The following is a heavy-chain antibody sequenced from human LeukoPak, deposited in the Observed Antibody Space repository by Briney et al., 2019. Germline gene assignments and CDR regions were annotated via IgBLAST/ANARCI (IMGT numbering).Heavy chain of an antibody. Sequence: ASVKVSCKASGYTFTSYGISWVRQAPGQGLEWMGWISAYNGNTNYAQKLQGRVTMTTDTSTSTAYMELRSLRSDDTAVYYCATKKGSILYGDYGGAFDIWGQGTMVTVSS. J-gene: IGHJ3*02. CDR3: ATKKGSILYGDYGGAFDI. CDR2: ISAYNGNT. CDR1: GYTFTSYG. D-gene: IGHD4-17*01. V-gene: IGHV1-18*01.